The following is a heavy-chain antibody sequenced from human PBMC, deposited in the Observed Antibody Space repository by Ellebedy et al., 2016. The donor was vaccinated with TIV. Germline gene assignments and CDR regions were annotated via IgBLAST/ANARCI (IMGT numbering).Heavy chain of an antibody. CDR1: GDSISSSNW. Sequence: MPSETLSLTCAVSGDSISSSNWWNWVRQTPGKGLEWIGEVYQSGSTNSNPSLKSRVTISVDKSKNQFSLKLTSVTAADTAVYYCARAPAGTQQSPLDYWGQGTLVTVSS. CDR3: ARAPAGTQQSPLDY. D-gene: IGHD6-13*01. CDR2: VYQSGST. V-gene: IGHV4-4*02. J-gene: IGHJ4*02.